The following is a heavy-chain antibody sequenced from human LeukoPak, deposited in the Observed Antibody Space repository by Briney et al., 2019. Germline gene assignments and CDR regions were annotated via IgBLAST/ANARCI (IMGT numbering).Heavy chain of an antibody. CDR1: GFYFGGHA. CDR2: ITYGSDTI. J-gene: IGHJ4*02. D-gene: IGHD2-2*01. CDR3: AKDGALSTSWYFYCDY. V-gene: IGHV3-48*04. Sequence: GGSLRLSCVASGFYFGGHAMHWLRQAPGKGLEWVAYITYGSDTIFYADSVKGRFTVSRDNAKNSLYLQMDSLRAEDTAVYYCAKDGALSTSWYFYCDYWGQGTLVTVSS.